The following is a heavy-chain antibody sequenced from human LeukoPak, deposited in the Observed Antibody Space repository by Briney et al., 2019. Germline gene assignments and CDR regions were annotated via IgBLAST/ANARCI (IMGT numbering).Heavy chain of an antibody. D-gene: IGHD1-1*01. Sequence: SVKVSCKASGGTFSSYAISWVRQAPGRGLEWMGGIIPIFGTANYAQKFQGRATITTDESTSTAYMELSSLRSEDTAVYYCARQTGPRDAFDIWGQGTMVTVSS. V-gene: IGHV1-69*05. CDR3: ARQTGPRDAFDI. J-gene: IGHJ3*02. CDR1: GGTFSSYA. CDR2: IIPIFGTA.